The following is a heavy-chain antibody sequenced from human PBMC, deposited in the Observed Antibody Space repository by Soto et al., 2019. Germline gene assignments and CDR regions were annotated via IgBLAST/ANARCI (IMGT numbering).Heavy chain of an antibody. V-gene: IGHV3-23*01. J-gene: IGHJ3*02. CDR2: IGGSGGST. Sequence: PGGSLRLSCAASGFTFSSYAMNWVRQAPGKGLEWVSVIGGSGGSTYYADSVKGRFTISRDNYKNTLYLQMNSLRAEDTAVYYCAKFITMIVVVIGDAFDIWGQGTMVTVSS. CDR1: GFTFSSYA. CDR3: AKFITMIVVVIGDAFDI. D-gene: IGHD3-22*01.